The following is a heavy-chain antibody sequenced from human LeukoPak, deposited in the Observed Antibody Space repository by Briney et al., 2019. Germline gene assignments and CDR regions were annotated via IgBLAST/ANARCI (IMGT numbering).Heavy chain of an antibody. CDR2: INWNGGST. Sequence: PGGSLRLSCAASGFTFDDYGMSWVRHAPGKGLEWVSGINWNGGSTGYADSVKGRFTISRDNAKNSLYLQMNSLRAEDTALYYCARSGGLEILSDYWGQGTLVTVSS. V-gene: IGHV3-20*04. CDR1: GFTFDDYG. J-gene: IGHJ4*02. CDR3: ARSGGLEILSDY. D-gene: IGHD3-16*02.